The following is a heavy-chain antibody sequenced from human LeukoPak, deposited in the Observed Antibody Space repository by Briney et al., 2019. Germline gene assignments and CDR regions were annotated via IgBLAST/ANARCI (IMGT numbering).Heavy chain of an antibody. V-gene: IGHV1-69*06. CDR3: ARDLNSYDILTGYLHTFDY. CDR2: IIPIFGTA. J-gene: IGHJ4*02. D-gene: IGHD3-9*01. CDR1: GGTFSSYA. Sequence: GASAKVSCKASGGTFSSYAISWVRQAPGQGLEWMGGIIPIFGTANYAQKLQGRVTITADKSTSTAYMELSSLRSEDTAVYYCARDLNSYDILTGYLHTFDYWGQGTLVTVSS.